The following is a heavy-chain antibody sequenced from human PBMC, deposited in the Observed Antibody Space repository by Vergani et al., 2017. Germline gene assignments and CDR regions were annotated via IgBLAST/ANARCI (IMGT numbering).Heavy chain of an antibody. D-gene: IGHD3-3*02. CDR1: GYILTELS. CDR2: FDPEDGET. Sequence: QVQLVQSGAEVKKPGASAQVSCKVSGYILTELSMHWVRQAPGKGVEWMVGFDPEDGETIYAQKFQGRVTMTEETSTDTAYMELSSLRSADTAVYYCAAMRNILNWFDPWGQGTLVTVSS. CDR3: AAMRNILNWFDP. J-gene: IGHJ5*02. V-gene: IGHV1-24*01.